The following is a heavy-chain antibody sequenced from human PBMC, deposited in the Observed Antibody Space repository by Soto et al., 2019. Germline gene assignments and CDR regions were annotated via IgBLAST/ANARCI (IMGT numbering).Heavy chain of an antibody. CDR1: GYTFTSYA. D-gene: IGHD4-4*01. CDR3: ARCAKSPYTDFTDV. J-gene: IGHJ6*03. CDR2: INAGNGNT. Sequence: ASVKVSCKASGYTFTSYAMHWGRQAPGQRLEWMGWINAGNGNTKYSQKFQGRVTITRDTSASTAYMELSSLRSEDTAVYYCARCAKSPYTDFTDVCVKAPTLTVSS. V-gene: IGHV1-3*01.